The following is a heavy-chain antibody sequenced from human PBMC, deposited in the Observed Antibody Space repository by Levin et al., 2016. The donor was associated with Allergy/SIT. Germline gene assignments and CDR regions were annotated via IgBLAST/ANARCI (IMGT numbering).Heavy chain of an antibody. Sequence: SETLSLTCTLSGVRVFSGDYYWSWIRQPPGKGLEWIGNIYYTGSTNYNPSLKSRVTMSVDTSKNQFSLNLRSVTAADTALYYCARMTVSDDAFDIWGQGTMVNVSS. CDR2: IYYTGST. V-gene: IGHV4-61*08. CDR1: GVRVFSGDYY. D-gene: IGHD4-17*01. CDR3: ARMTVSDDAFDI. J-gene: IGHJ3*02.